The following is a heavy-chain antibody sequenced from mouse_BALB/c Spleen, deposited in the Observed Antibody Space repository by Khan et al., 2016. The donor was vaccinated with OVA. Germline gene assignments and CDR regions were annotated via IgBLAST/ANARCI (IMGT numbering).Heavy chain of an antibody. D-gene: IGHD2-1*01. CDR1: GYSITSDYA. Sequence: EVQLQESGPGLVKPSQSLSLTCTVTGYSITSDYAWSWIRPFPGNKLELMGFISYSGSTSYNPSLKSRISITRDTSKNQFFLQLNSVTTEDTATYDCARSYGNYLDHWGQGTTLTVSS. J-gene: IGHJ2*01. V-gene: IGHV3-2*02. CDR2: ISYSGST. CDR3: ARSYGNYLDH.